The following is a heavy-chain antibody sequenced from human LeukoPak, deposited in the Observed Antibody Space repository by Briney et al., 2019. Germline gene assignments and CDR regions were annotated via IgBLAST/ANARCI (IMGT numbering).Heavy chain of an antibody. CDR2: IYYSGST. D-gene: IGHD5-12*01. Sequence: SETLSLTCTVSGGSISSYYWSWIRQPPGKGLEWIGYIYYSGSTYYNPSLKSRVTISVDTSKNQFSLKLSSVTAADTAVYYCARTTSWIRGRNWFDPWGQGTLVTVSS. CDR1: GGSISSYY. V-gene: IGHV4-59*08. CDR3: ARTTSWIRGRNWFDP. J-gene: IGHJ5*02.